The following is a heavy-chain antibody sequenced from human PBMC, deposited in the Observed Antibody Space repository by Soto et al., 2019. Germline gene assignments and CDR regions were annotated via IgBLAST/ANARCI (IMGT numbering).Heavy chain of an antibody. D-gene: IGHD5-18*01. CDR1: GYTITSYG. J-gene: IGHJ6*02. Sequence: ALAKVACKASGYTITSYGISWVRQDTEQGLEWMGWISAYNGNTNYAQKLQGRVTMTTDTSTSTAYMELRSLRSDDTAVYYCARRADTAMVYGYYYGMDVWGQGTTVTVSS. CDR2: ISAYNGNT. CDR3: ARRADTAMVYGYYYGMDV. V-gene: IGHV1-18*01.